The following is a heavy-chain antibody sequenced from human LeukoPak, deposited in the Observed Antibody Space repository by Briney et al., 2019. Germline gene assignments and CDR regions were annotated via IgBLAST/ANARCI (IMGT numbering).Heavy chain of an antibody. J-gene: IGHJ4*02. V-gene: IGHV4-34*01. CDR3: ARGDCSSTSCYLDY. CDR2: INHSGSA. D-gene: IGHD2-2*01. CDR1: GGSFSGYY. Sequence: SETLSLTCAVYGGSFSGYYWSWIRPPPGKGLEWIGEINHSGSANYNPSLKSRVTISVDTSKNQFSLKLSSVTAADTAVYYCARGDCSSTSCYLDYWGQGTLVTVSS.